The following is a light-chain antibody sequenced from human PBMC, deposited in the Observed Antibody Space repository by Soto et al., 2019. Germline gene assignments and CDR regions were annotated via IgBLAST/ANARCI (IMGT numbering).Light chain of an antibody. V-gene: IGLV1-47*01. CDR3: AVWDDRLHGT. Sequence: QSVLTQPPSASGTPGQRVTISCSGRSSNIGTYNVYWYQQLPGTTPRLLIYRNDQRPSGVPDRFSGSKSGTSASLAIDGLRTEDEADYYCAVWDDRLHGTFGRGTKLTVL. CDR1: SSNIGTYN. J-gene: IGLJ3*02. CDR2: RND.